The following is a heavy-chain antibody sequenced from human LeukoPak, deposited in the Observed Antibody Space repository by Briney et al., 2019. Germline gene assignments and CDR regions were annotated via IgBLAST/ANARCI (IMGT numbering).Heavy chain of an antibody. CDR2: ISYSGST. CDR3: AGDPSDIVVVPAEIWGFDP. J-gene: IGHJ5*02. D-gene: IGHD2-2*01. Sequence: PSETLSLTCTVSGGSISSSSYYWGWIRQPPGKGLEWIGSISYSGSTYYNPSLKSRVTISVDTSKNQFSLKLSSVTAADTAVYYCAGDPSDIVVVPAEIWGFDPWGQGTLVTVSS. CDR1: GGSISSSSYY. V-gene: IGHV4-39*07.